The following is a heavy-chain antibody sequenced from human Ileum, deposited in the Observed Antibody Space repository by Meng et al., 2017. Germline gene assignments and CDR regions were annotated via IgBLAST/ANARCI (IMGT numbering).Heavy chain of an antibody. CDR2: IYFSGGT. Sequence: QAQLQESVPGLVGPAEPPALSVPVSGGSVSSDTYFWSWIRQPPGKGLEWIGYIYFSGGTYYNPSLKSRVTISRDTSKKQFSLNLSSATAADTAVYYCATGSFSSDLPFDYWGQGTLVTVSS. D-gene: IGHD3-3*01. CDR1: GGSVSSDTYF. V-gene: IGHV4-61*01. J-gene: IGHJ4*02. CDR3: ATGSFSSDLPFDY.